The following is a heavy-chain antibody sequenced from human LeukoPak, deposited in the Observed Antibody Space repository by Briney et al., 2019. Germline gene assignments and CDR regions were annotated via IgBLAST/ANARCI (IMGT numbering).Heavy chain of an antibody. V-gene: IGHV3-73*01. D-gene: IGHD6-13*01. CDR3: TRHSSSWFHNWFDP. CDR2: IRSKANSYAT. J-gene: IGHJ5*02. Sequence: GGSLKLSCAASGFTFSGSAMHWVRQASGKGLEWVGRIRSKANSYATAYAASVKGRFTISRDDSENTAYLQMNSLKTEDTAVYYCTRHSSSWFHNWFDPWGQGTLVTVSS. CDR1: GFTFSGSA.